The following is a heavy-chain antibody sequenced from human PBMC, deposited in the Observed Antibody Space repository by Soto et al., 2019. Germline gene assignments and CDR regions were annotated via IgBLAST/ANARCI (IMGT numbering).Heavy chain of an antibody. CDR1: GCSISSGGYY. CDR2: VYYGGST. D-gene: IGHD2-21*01. Sequence: QVQLQESGPGLVKPSQTLSLTCTVSGCSISSGGYYWMWLRQHPGKGLEWIGYVYYGGSTYYKPSLNSRVTLSVDTSKHQFSLKLSAVTAADTDVYYCAREVIHWGQGTLVTVCS. J-gene: IGHJ4*02. CDR3: AREVIH. V-gene: IGHV4-31*03.